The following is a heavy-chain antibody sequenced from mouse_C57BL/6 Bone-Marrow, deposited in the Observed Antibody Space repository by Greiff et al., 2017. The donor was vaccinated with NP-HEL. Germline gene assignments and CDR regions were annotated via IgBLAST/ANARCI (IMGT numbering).Heavy chain of an antibody. CDR3: AREEGPSNPYAMDY. CDR1: GYTFTDYY. V-gene: IGHV1-26*01. J-gene: IGHJ4*01. Sequence: EVQLQQSGPELVKPGASVKISCKASGYTFTDYYMNWVKQSHGKSLEWIGDINPNNGGTSYNQKFKGKATLTVDKSSSTAYMELRSLTSEDSAVYYCAREEGPSNPYAMDYWGQGTSVTVSS. D-gene: IGHD2-10*02. CDR2: INPNNGGT.